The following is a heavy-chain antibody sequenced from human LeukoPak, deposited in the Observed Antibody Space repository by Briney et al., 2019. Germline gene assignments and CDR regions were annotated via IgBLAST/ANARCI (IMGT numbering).Heavy chain of an antibody. CDR1: GYTFTDYR. CDR2: INGNSGDT. D-gene: IGHD3-22*01. J-gene: IGHJ4*02. Sequence: ASVKVSCKASGYTFTDYRMHWVRQAPGQGLEWMGWINGNSGDTGYEQKFQGRVTMTRDTSISTAYMELSRLGSDDTAVYYCVRPAKRYDSSGYYDYWGQGTLVTVSS. V-gene: IGHV1-2*02. CDR3: VRPAKRYDSSGYYDY.